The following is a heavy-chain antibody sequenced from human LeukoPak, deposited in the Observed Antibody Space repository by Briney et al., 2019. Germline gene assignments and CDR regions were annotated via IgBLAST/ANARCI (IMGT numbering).Heavy chain of an antibody. D-gene: IGHD1-14*01. CDR2: ISSSSSYI. CDR3: ARASTGRFEEAY. Sequence: GGSLRLSCAASGFTFSSYSMNWVRQAPGKGLGWVSSISSSSSYIYYADSVKGRFTISRDNAKNSLYLQMNSLRAEDTSVYYCARASTGRFEEAYWGQGTLVTVSS. CDR1: GFTFSSYS. J-gene: IGHJ4*02. V-gene: IGHV3-21*01.